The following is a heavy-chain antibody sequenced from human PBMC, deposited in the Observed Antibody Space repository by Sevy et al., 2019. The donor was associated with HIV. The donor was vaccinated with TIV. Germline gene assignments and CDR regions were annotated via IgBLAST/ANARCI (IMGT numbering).Heavy chain of an antibody. CDR3: ARPTSGLSEYEPLDNARFYGMDV. J-gene: IGHJ6*02. CDR2: ITSSSIFI. Sequence: GGSLRLSCAASGFTFRSYSINWVRQPPGRGRNWVSSITSSSIFIFYADSVKGRFTISRDNAKNSLFLQMNSLRAEDTAVYYCARPTSGLSEYEPLDNARFYGMDVWGQGTTVTVSS. D-gene: IGHD1-20*01. V-gene: IGHV3-21*01. CDR1: GFTFRSYS.